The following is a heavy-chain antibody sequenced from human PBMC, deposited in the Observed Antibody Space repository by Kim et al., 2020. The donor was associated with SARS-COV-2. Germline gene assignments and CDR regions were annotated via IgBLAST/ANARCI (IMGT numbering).Heavy chain of an antibody. CDR1: GGSFSGYY. D-gene: IGHD2-21*02. Sequence: SETLSLTCAVYGGSFSGYYWSWIRQPPGKGVEWIGEINHSGSTNYNPSLKSRVTISVDTSKNQFSLKLSSVTAADTAVYYCARGDKSWVTAIDYWGQGTLVTVSS. V-gene: IGHV4-34*01. CDR3: ARGDKSWVTAIDY. CDR2: INHSGST. J-gene: IGHJ4*02.